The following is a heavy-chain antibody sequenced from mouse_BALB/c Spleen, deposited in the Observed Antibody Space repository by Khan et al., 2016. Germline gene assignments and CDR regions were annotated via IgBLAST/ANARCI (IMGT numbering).Heavy chain of an antibody. Sequence: QVQLKQSGAELAKPGASVKMSCKASGYTFTSYWMHWVKQRPGQGLEWIGYINPSTGYTEYNQKFKDKATLTADKSSSTAYMQMSSMKSEDSAVSYCSRWAYFGNYLFAYWGQGTLVTVSA. V-gene: IGHV1-7*01. CDR1: GYTFTSYW. CDR2: INPSTGYT. D-gene: IGHD2-10*01. CDR3: SRWAYFGNYLFAY. J-gene: IGHJ3*01.